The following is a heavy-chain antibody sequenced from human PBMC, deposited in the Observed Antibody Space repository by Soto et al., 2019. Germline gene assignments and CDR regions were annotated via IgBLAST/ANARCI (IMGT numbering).Heavy chain of an antibody. D-gene: IGHD3-3*01. CDR2: IWSDGSNK. CDR1: GFTFSSYG. V-gene: IGHV3-33*01. J-gene: IGHJ6*02. CDR3: ARADPRAPSTYDFPPHYGMDV. Sequence: QVQLVESGGGVVQPGRSLRLSCAASGFTFSSYGMHWVRQAPGKGLEWVAVIWSDGSNKYYADSVKGRFTISRDNSKNTLYLQMNSLRAEDTAVYYCARADPRAPSTYDFPPHYGMDVWGQGTTVTVSS.